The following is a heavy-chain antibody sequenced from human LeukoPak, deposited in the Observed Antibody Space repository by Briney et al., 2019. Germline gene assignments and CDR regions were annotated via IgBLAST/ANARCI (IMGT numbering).Heavy chain of an antibody. D-gene: IGHD2-21*02. J-gene: IGHJ4*02. CDR1: GFTFSSYA. CDR2: ISGSGGVT. CDR3: AREGHRLKEF. Sequence: QPGGSLRLSCAASGFTFSSYAMSWVRQAPGKGLEWVSTISGSGGVTYYPDSVRGRFTISRDNTKNSLYLHMSSLRVEDTAVYFCAREGHRLKEFWGQGTLVTVSS. V-gene: IGHV3-23*01.